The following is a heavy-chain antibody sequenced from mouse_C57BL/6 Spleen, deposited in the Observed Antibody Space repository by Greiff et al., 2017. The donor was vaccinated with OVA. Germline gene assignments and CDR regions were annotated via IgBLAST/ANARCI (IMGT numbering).Heavy chain of an antibody. V-gene: IGHV1-64*01. Sequence: QVQLQQSGAELVKPGASVKLSCKASGYTFTSYWMHWVKQRPGQGLEWIGMIHPNSGSTNYNEKFKSKATLTVDKSSSTAYMQLSSLTSEDSAVYYCALDSSGYSFFDYWGQGTTLTVSS. D-gene: IGHD3-2*02. CDR1: GYTFTSYW. CDR2: IHPNSGST. J-gene: IGHJ2*01. CDR3: ALDSSGYSFFDY.